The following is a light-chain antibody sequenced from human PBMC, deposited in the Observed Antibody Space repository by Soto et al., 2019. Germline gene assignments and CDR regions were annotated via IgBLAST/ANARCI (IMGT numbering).Light chain of an antibody. CDR3: QSYDSSLSVV. J-gene: IGLJ2*01. CDR1: SSNIGAGYD. V-gene: IGLV1-40*01. CDR2: GNS. Sequence: QSVLTQPPSVSGAPGQRVTISCTGNSSNIGAGYDVHWYQQLPGTAPKLLIYGNSNRPSGVPDRFSGSKSGTSASLAITGLQAEDEADYYCQSYDSSLSVVFGGGTKVTV.